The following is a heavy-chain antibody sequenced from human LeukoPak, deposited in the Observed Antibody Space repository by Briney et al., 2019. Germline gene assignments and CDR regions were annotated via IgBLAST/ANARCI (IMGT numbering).Heavy chain of an antibody. J-gene: IGHJ4*02. Sequence: GGSLRLSCAASGFTFSSYSMNWVRQAPGKGLEWVSFISSSSSYIYYADSVKGRFTISRDNAKNSLYLQMNSLRAEDTAVYYCARVVPAAEGLSWGQGTLVTVSS. CDR3: ARVVPAAEGLS. D-gene: IGHD2-2*01. V-gene: IGHV3-21*01. CDR2: ISSSSSYI. CDR1: GFTFSSYS.